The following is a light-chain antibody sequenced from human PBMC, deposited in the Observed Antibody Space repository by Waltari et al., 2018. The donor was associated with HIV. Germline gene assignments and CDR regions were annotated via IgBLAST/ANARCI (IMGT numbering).Light chain of an antibody. CDR1: QSVSSN. CDR3: QQYDNWPPRT. CDR2: GAS. Sequence: EIVMTQSPATLSVSPGDRATLSCRASQSVSSNLAWYQQKPCQAPRLLIYGASTRATGIPARVSGSGSWTEFTLTISSLQSEDFAVYYCQQYDNWPPRTFGQGTKVEIK. J-gene: IGKJ1*01. V-gene: IGKV3-15*01.